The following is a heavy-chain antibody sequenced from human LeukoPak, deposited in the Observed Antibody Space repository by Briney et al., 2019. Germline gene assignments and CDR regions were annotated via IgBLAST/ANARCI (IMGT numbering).Heavy chain of an antibody. CDR2: INHSGST. J-gene: IGHJ6*03. CDR3: ARGTVAFSNYYYYYMDV. CDR1: GGSFSGYY. Sequence: SETLSLTCAVYGGSFSGYYWSWIRQPPGKGLEWIGEINHSGSTNYNPSLKSRVTISVDTSKNQFSLKLSSVTAADTAVYYCARGTVAFSNYYYYYMDVWGKGTTVIVSS. V-gene: IGHV4-34*01. D-gene: IGHD3-3*02.